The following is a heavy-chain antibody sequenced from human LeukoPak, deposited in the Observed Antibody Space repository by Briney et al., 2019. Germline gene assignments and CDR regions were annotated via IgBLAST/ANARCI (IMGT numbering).Heavy chain of an antibody. V-gene: IGHV3-11*01. CDR2: ISSSGSTI. CDR3: AGFFYDNSPDAFDL. D-gene: IGHD3-22*01. J-gene: IGHJ3*01. CDR1: GFAFSDYY. Sequence: GGSLRLSCAASGFAFSDYYMSWIRQAPGKGLEWVSYISSSGSTIYYADSVKGRFTISRDNAKNSLYLQMNSLRAEDTAVYYCAGFFYDNSPDAFDLWGQGTMVTVSS.